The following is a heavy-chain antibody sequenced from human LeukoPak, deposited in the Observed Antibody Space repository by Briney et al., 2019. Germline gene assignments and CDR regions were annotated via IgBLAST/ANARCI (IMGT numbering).Heavy chain of an antibody. CDR2: IYYSGST. J-gene: IGHJ1*01. V-gene: IGHV4-59*01. CDR3: ARGYSSSWYIYYFQH. D-gene: IGHD6-13*01. CDR1: GGSISSYY. Sequence: SETLSLTCTASGGSISSYYWSWIRQPPGKGLEWIGYIYYSGSTNYNPSLKSRVTISVDTSKNQFSLKLSSVTAADTAVYYCARGYSSSWYIYYFQHWGQGTLVTVSS.